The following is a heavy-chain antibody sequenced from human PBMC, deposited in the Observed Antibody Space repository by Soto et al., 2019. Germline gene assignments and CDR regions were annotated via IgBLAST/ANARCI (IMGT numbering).Heavy chain of an antibody. CDR1: GFTFSNAW. D-gene: IGHD3-16*02. V-gene: IGHV3-15*07. Sequence: GGSLRLSCAASGFTFSNAWMNWVRQAPGKGLEWVGRIKSKTDGGTTDYAAPVKGRFTISRDDSKNTLYLQMNSLKTEDTAVYYCTTDRRGDYVWGSYRYTPPKYYYYGMDVWGQGTTVTVSS. CDR2: IKSKTDGGTT. CDR3: TTDRRGDYVWGSYRYTPPKYYYYGMDV. J-gene: IGHJ6*02.